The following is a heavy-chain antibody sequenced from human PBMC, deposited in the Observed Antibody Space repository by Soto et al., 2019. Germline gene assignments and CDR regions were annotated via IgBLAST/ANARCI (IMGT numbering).Heavy chain of an antibody. CDR3: ARGRRSCTGTNRYTDFDF. CDR1: GYTFTSYG. D-gene: IGHD2-2*02. CDR2: ISSYNDNT. Sequence: ASVKVSCKASGYTFTSYGISWVRQAPGQGLEWMGWISSYNDNTNYAQKLQGRVTMTTDTSTSTAYMERRSLISDDTAVYYCARGRRSCTGTNRYTDFDFWGQGSLVTVSS. J-gene: IGHJ4*02. V-gene: IGHV1-18*04.